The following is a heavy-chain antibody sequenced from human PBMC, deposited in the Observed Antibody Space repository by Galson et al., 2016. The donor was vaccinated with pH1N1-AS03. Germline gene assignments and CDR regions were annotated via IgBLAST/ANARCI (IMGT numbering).Heavy chain of an antibody. Sequence: SLRLSCAASGFTFRNSAMSWVRQAPGKGLEWVSGISAGGGTYYAGSVKGRFTLSRDSSKNTLYLQMNSLRVEDTAVYYCARAEESRWHVFDDWGQGTLVTVSS. V-gene: IGHV3-23*01. D-gene: IGHD6-13*01. CDR2: ISAGGGT. J-gene: IGHJ4*02. CDR1: GFTFRNSA. CDR3: ARAEESRWHVFDD.